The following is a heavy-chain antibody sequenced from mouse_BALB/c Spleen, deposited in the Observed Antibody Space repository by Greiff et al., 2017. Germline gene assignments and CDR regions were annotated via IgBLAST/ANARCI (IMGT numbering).Heavy chain of an antibody. CDR2: ISSGGSYT. Sequence: VMLVESGGGLVKPGGSLKLSCAASGFTFSSYAMSWVRQTPEKRLEWVATISSGGSYTYYPDSVKGRFTISRDNAKNTLYLQMSSLRSEDTAMYYCARHAAMDYWGQGTSVTVSS. J-gene: IGHJ4*01. CDR1: GFTFSSYA. V-gene: IGHV5-9-3*01. CDR3: ARHAAMDY.